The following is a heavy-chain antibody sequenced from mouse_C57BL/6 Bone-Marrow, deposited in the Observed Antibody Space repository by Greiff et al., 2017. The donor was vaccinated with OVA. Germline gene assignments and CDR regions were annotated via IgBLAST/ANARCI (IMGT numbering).Heavy chain of an antibody. D-gene: IGHD1-1*01. Sequence: EVQLVESGGGLVKPGGSLKLSCAASGFTFSDYGMHWVRQAPEKGLEWVAYISSGSSTIYYADTVKGRFTISRDNAKNTLFLQMTSRRSEDTAMYYCARGGYGSIHWYFDVWGTGTTVTVSS. CDR2: ISSGSSTI. J-gene: IGHJ1*03. CDR3: ARGGYGSIHWYFDV. V-gene: IGHV5-17*01. CDR1: GFTFSDYG.